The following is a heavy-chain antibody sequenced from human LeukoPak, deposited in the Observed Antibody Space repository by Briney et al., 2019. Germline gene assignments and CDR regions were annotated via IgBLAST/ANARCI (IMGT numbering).Heavy chain of an antibody. Sequence: SETLSLTCTVSGGSISTYYWTWIRQPPGKGLEWIGSISYSGSTNYSLSLEGRVTMSVDTSKNQFSLKLRAVTAADTAVYFCARQELSYGSGSHLDYWGQGILVTVSS. CDR2: ISYSGST. CDR1: GGSISTYY. V-gene: IGHV4-59*08. D-gene: IGHD3-10*01. J-gene: IGHJ4*02. CDR3: ARQELSYGSGSHLDY.